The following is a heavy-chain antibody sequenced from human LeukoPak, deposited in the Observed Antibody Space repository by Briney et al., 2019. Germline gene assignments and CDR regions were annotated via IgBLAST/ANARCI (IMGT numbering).Heavy chain of an antibody. V-gene: IGHV3-23*01. CDR3: ARDSSSFPNYFDL. Sequence: TGGSLRLSCAASGFTFSSYAMSWVRQAPGKGLEWVSAISGSGGSTYYADSVKGRFTISRDNSKNTLYLQMNSLRAEDTAFYYCARDSSSFPNYFDLWGQGTLVTVSS. CDR1: GFTFSSYA. D-gene: IGHD2/OR15-2a*01. J-gene: IGHJ4*02. CDR2: ISGSGGST.